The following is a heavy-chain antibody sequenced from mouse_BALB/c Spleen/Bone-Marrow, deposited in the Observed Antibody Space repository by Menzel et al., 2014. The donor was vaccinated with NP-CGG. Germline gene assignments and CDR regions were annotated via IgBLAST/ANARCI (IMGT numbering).Heavy chain of an antibody. CDR1: GFTFTDYY. Sequence: EVMLVESGGGLVQPGGSLRLSCTTSGFTFTDYYMSWVCQPPGKALEWLAFIRNKAYGYTTEYSASVRGRFTISRDNSQSMLYLQMNTLRAEDSATYYCARFPMDYWGQGTSVTVSS. V-gene: IGHV7-3*02. CDR3: ARFPMDY. CDR2: IRNKAYGYTT. J-gene: IGHJ4*01.